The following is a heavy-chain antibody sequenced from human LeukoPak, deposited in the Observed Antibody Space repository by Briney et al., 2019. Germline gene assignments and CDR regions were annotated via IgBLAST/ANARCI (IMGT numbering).Heavy chain of an antibody. CDR1: GGSISSHY. CDR3: AREIAVADHIDY. V-gene: IGHV4-59*11. Sequence: SETLSLTCTVSGGSISSHYWSWIRQPPGKGLEWIGYIYYSGSTNYNPSLKSRVTISVDTSKNQFSLKLSSVTAADTAVYYCAREIAVADHIDYWGQGTLVTVSS. D-gene: IGHD6-19*01. CDR2: IYYSGST. J-gene: IGHJ4*02.